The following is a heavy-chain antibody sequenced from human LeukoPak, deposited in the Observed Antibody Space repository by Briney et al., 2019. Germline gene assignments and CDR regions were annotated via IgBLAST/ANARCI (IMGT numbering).Heavy chain of an antibody. CDR3: ARDPTYYYGSGRYAEGFDY. CDR1: GFTFSSYE. V-gene: IGHV3-48*03. Sequence: GGSLRLSCAASGFTFSSYEMNWVRQAPGKGLEWVSYISSSGSTIYYADSVKGRFTISKDNAKNSLYLQMNSLRSEDTAVYYCARDPTYYYGSGRYAEGFDYWGQGTLVTVSS. D-gene: IGHD3-10*01. J-gene: IGHJ4*02. CDR2: ISSSGSTI.